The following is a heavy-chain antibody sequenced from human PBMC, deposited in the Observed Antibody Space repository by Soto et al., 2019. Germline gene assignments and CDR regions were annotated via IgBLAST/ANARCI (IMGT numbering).Heavy chain of an antibody. CDR1: GFTFSSYG. J-gene: IGHJ6*02. V-gene: IGHV3-30*18. D-gene: IGHD4-17*01. Sequence: QSGGSLRLSCAASGFTFSSYGMHWVRQAPGKGLEWVAVISYDGSNKYYADSVKGRFTISRDNSKNTLYLQMDSLRAEDTAVYYCAKDEWGPDYVGYYYGMDVWGQGTTVTVSS. CDR3: AKDEWGPDYVGYYYGMDV. CDR2: ISYDGSNK.